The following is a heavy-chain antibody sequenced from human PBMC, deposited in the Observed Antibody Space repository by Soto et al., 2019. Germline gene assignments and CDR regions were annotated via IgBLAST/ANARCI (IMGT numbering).Heavy chain of an antibody. CDR2: ISSSSSYI. CDR3: ARVCVAVAHYGGFDP. J-gene: IGHJ5*02. D-gene: IGHD6-19*01. Sequence: EVQLVESGGGLVKPGGSLRLSCAASGFTFSSYSMNWVRQAPGKGLEWVSSISSSSSYIYYADSVKGRFTISRDNAKNSLYLQMNSLRAEDTAVYYCARVCVAVAHYGGFDPWGQGTLVTVSS. CDR1: GFTFSSYS. V-gene: IGHV3-21*01.